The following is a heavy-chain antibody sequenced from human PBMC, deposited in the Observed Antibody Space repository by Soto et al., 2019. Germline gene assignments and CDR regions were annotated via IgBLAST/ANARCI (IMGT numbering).Heavy chain of an antibody. V-gene: IGHV4-39*01. CDR1: VGSISISSYY. CDR2: IYYSGST. CDR3: ARRWSSGWYGYYYGMDV. Sequence: QLQLQVSGPGLVKPSETLSLTCTVSVGSISISSYYRGWIRQPPGKGLEWIGSIYYSGSTYYNPSLKSRVTISVDTSKNQFSLKLSSVTAADTAVYYCARRWSSGWYGYYYGMDVWGQGTKGTV. D-gene: IGHD6-19*01. J-gene: IGHJ6*02.